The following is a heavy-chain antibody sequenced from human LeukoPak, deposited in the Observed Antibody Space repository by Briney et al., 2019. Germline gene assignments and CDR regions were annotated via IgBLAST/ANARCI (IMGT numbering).Heavy chain of an antibody. Sequence: KPSETLSLTCTVSGGSISSYYWSWIRQPPGKGLEWIGYIYYRGNTNYNPSLKSRLTISVDTSKNQFSLRLSSVTAADTAVYYCARQRGYSFPFDYWGQGTLVTVSS. CDR3: ARQRGYSFPFDY. J-gene: IGHJ4*02. V-gene: IGHV4-59*08. CDR1: GGSISSYY. CDR2: IYYRGNT. D-gene: IGHD5-18*01.